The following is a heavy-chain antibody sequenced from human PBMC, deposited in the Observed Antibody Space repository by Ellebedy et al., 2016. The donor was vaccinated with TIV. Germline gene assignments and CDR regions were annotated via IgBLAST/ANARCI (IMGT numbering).Heavy chain of an antibody. CDR2: INPNSGGT. Sequence: ASVKVSXXASGYTFTGYYMHWVRQAPGQGLEWMGWINPNSGGTNYAQKFQGRVTMTRDTSISTAYMELSRLRSDDTAVYYCASEWGYYGSGNLVIWGQGTMVTVSS. J-gene: IGHJ3*02. V-gene: IGHV1-2*02. CDR3: ASEWGYYGSGNLVI. CDR1: GYTFTGYY. D-gene: IGHD3-10*01.